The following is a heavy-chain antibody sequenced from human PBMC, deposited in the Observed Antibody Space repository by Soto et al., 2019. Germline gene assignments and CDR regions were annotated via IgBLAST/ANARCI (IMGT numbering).Heavy chain of an antibody. D-gene: IGHD5-18*01. CDR3: ASQWGPGYSYGFYYYYYYYMDV. Sequence: SETLSLTCTVSGGSISSSSYYWGWIRQPPGKGLEWIGSIYYSGSTYYNPSLKSRVTISVDTSKNQFSLKLSSVTAADTAVYYCASQWGPGYSYGFYYYYYYYMDVWGKGTTVTVSS. CDR1: GGSISSSSYY. CDR2: IYYSGST. J-gene: IGHJ6*03. V-gene: IGHV4-39*01.